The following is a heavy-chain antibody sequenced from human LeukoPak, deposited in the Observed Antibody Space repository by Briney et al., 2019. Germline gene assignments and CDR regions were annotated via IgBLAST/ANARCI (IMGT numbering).Heavy chain of an antibody. Sequence: GGSLRLSCAASGLTVSSTYMSWVREAPGKGLEWVSVIYSDGSTYYADSVKGRFTISRDNSRNTVYLQMNSLRAEDTAVYFCARRPDYGGTPTFDYWGQGTLVTVSS. CDR2: IYSDGST. J-gene: IGHJ4*02. V-gene: IGHV3-66*01. CDR1: GLTVSSTY. D-gene: IGHD4-23*01. CDR3: ARRPDYGGTPTFDY.